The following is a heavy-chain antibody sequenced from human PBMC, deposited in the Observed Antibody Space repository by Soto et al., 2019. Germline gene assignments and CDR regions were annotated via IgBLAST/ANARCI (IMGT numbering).Heavy chain of an antibody. CDR3: ASSVADPGAHIDY. D-gene: IGHD2-8*02. J-gene: IGHJ4*02. V-gene: IGHV4-59*01. Sequence: SETLSLTCSVSGGSISGSYWSWIRQSPGKGLEWLGYVYYTGSTNYSPSLRSRVSISVDTSKNEFSLRLSSVTAADTAVYFCASSVADPGAHIDYWGQGTQVTVSS. CDR2: VYYTGST. CDR1: GGSISGSY.